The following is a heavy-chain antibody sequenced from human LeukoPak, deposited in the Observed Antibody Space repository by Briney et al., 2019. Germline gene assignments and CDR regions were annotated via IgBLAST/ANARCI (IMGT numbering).Heavy chain of an antibody. Sequence: PGGSLRLSCAASGFTVSSNYMSWVRQAPGKGLEQVSVIYSGGDTYYADSVKGRFTISRDNSKNTLYLQMNSLRAEDTAVYYCAREGGPYRPLDYSGQGTLVTVSS. CDR1: GFTVSSNY. CDR3: AREGGPYRPLDY. V-gene: IGHV3-53*01. J-gene: IGHJ4*02. CDR2: IYSGGDT.